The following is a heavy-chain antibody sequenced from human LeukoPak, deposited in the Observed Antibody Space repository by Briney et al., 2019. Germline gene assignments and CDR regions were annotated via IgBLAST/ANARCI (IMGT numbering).Heavy chain of an antibody. J-gene: IGHJ4*02. CDR2: ISYDGSNK. V-gene: IGHV3-30*18. Sequence: AGRSLRLSCAASGFTFSNAWMSWVRQAPGKGLGWVAVISYDGSNKYFADSVKGRFTISRDNSKNTLYLQMNSLRAEDTAVYYCAKGAVTADYFDYWRQGTLVTVSS. D-gene: IGHD2-21*02. CDR1: GFTFSNAW. CDR3: AKGAVTADYFDY.